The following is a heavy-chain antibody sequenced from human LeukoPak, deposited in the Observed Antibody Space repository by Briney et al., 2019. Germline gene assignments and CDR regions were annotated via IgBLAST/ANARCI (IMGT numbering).Heavy chain of an antibody. Sequence: SETLSLTCTVSGGSISSSSYYWGWIRQPPGKGLEWIGSIYYSGSTYYNPSLKSRVTISVDTSKNQFSLKLTSVTAADTAVYYCARDRWFGESFYFDYWGQETLVTVSS. CDR2: IYYSGST. J-gene: IGHJ4*02. D-gene: IGHD3-10*01. CDR3: ARDRWFGESFYFDY. CDR1: GGSISSSSYY. V-gene: IGHV4-39*07.